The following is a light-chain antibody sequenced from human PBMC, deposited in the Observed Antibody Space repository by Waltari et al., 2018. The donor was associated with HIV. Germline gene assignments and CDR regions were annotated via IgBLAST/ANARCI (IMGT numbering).Light chain of an antibody. CDR2: DDS. CDR1: NIGDKT. Sequence: SFVLTQPPSVSVAPGQTARLTRGGCNIGDKTVHWYQQKPRQAPLLVVYDDSDRPSGIPKRFSGSNSWNTATLTISRVEAEDEADYYCQVWDASSDHLVVFGGGTKLTVL. J-gene: IGLJ2*01. CDR3: QVWDASSDHLVV. V-gene: IGLV3-21*02.